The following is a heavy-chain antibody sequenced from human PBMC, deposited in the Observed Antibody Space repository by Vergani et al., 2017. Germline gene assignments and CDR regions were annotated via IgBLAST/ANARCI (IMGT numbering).Heavy chain of an antibody. J-gene: IGHJ6*03. V-gene: IGHV6-1*01. D-gene: IGHD3-22*01. CDR1: GDRVSNKSAG. Sequence: QVQLHQSGPGLVKPSKTLSLTCAISGDRVSNKSAGWNWIRKSPSRGLEWLGRTYFMSKWYNDYAASVKSRITINSDTSKNIFSLQLQSVTPEETAVYYCAREDISLTVEGANYMDIWGKGTTVTVSS. CDR2: TYFMSKWYN. CDR3: AREDISLTVEGANYMDI.